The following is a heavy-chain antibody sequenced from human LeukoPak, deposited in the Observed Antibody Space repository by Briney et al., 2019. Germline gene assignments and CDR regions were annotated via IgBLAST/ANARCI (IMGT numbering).Heavy chain of an antibody. Sequence: ASVKVSCKASGGTFSSYAISWVRQAPGQGLEWMGGIIPIFGTANYAQKFQGRVTITADESTSTACMELSSLRSEDTAVYYCARVVCSTSCSVYYYMDVWGKGTTVTVSS. D-gene: IGHD2-2*01. J-gene: IGHJ6*03. CDR1: GGTFSSYA. CDR3: ARVVCSTSCSVYYYMDV. CDR2: IIPIFGTA. V-gene: IGHV1-69*01.